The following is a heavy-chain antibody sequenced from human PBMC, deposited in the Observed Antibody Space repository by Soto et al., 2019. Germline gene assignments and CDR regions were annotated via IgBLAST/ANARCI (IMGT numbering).Heavy chain of an antibody. J-gene: IGHJ4*02. D-gene: IGHD1-1*01. CDR3: ARPRTVATTKGYDY. V-gene: IGHV1-69*13. CDR2: IIPIFGSV. Sequence: ASVKVSCKASGGTFSNYPFTWVRQAPGQGLEWMGGIIPIFGSVTYAQKFQGRVTISADESTSTAYMEMSSLTSEDTAVYYCARPRTVATTKGYDYWGQGTLVTVSS. CDR1: GGTFSNYP.